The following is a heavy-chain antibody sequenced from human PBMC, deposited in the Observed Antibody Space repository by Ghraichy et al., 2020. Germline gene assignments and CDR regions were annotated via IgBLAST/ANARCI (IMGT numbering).Heavy chain of an antibody. D-gene: IGHD5-18*01. CDR1: GFTFTSSA. V-gene: IGHV1-58*01. CDR3: AAVSTGYSYGYALDY. CDR2: IVVGSGNT. Sequence: SVKVSCKASGFTFTSSAVQWVRQARGQRLEWIGWIVVGSGNTNYAQKFQERVTITRDMSTSTAYMELSSLRSEDTAVYYCAAVSTGYSYGYALDYWGQGTLVTVSS. J-gene: IGHJ4*02.